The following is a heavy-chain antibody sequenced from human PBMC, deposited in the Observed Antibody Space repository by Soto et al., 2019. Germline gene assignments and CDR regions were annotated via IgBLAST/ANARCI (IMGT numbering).Heavy chain of an antibody. CDR1: W. J-gene: IGHJ4*02. Sequence: WWSWVRQPPGKGLEWMAIIYPGDSDTRYSPSFQGQVTISADKSIATAYLQWSSLKASDTAMYYCARKGYSGYDLSYFDYWGQGTLVTVSS. CDR2: IYPGDSDT. V-gene: IGHV5-51*01. D-gene: IGHD5-12*01. CDR3: ARKGYSGYDLSYFDY.